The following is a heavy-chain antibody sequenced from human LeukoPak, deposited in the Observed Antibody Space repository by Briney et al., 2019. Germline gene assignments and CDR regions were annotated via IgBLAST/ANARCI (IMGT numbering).Heavy chain of an antibody. CDR2: IKQDEGEK. CDR1: GFTLSSYA. V-gene: IGHV3-7*01. CDR3: ARDFDY. J-gene: IGHJ4*02. Sequence: PGGSLRLSCAASGFTLSSYAMSWVRQAPGKGLEWVANIKQDEGEKYYVDSVKGRFTISRDNAKNSLSLQMNGLRAEDTAVYYCARDFDYWGQGTLVTVSS.